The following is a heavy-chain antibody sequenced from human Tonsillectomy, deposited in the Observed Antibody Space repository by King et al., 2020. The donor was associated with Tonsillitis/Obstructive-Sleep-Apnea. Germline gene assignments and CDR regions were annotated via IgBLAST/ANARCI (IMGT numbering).Heavy chain of an antibody. CDR3: ARGVYGGNSDWFFDL. V-gene: IGHV4-34*01. CDR2: ISHSGST. CDR1: GGSFSGYY. Sequence: VQLQQWGAGLLKPSETLSLTCAVYGGSFSGYYWSWIRQPPGNGLEWIGEISHSGSTSYNPSLESRVTISVDTSKNQFSLKLRSVTAADTAVYYCARGVYGGNSDWFFDLWGRGTLVTVSS. J-gene: IGHJ2*01. D-gene: IGHD4-23*01.